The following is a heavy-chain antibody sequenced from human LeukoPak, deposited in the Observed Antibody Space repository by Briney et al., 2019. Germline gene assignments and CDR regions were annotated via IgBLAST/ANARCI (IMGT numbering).Heavy chain of an antibody. CDR1: GFTFSSFA. CDR3: ATSSGKAVAGGHYYMDV. D-gene: IGHD6-19*01. CDR2: IYSGGGT. V-gene: IGHV3-53*01. Sequence: GGSLRLSCAASGFTFSSFAMTWVRQAPGKGLEWVSLIYSGGGTFYADSVKGRFTISRDNSRNTLYLQMISLRAEDTAVYYYATSSGKAVAGGHYYMDVWGKGTTVTVSS. J-gene: IGHJ6*03.